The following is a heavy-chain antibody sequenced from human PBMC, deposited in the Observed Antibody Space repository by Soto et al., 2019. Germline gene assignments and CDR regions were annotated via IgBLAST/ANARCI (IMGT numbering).Heavy chain of an antibody. D-gene: IGHD2-2*01. CDR3: ARLRYCSTTSCPNFDF. V-gene: IGHV3-23*01. CDR2: VSGGNTGT. CDR1: GFTFSNYA. Sequence: GGSLRLSCAASGFTFSNYALTWVRQAPGKGLQWVSTVSGGNTGTYNADSVKGRFTISRDNSKSTVSLQMNSLRVEDTAVYYCARLRYCSTTSCPNFDFWGQGTLVTVSS. J-gene: IGHJ4*02.